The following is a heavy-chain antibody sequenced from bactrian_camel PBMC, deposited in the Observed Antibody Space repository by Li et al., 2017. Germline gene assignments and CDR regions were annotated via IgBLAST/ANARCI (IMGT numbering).Heavy chain of an antibody. D-gene: IGHD4*01. CDR2: IDGEGARG. CDR3: AAEVSCARMPVFKRLDTVRYNY. Sequence: EVQLVESGRESVQAGGSLTLSCAASGLPASTQYMAWFRQGSGNEREGLATIDGEGARGYADSVKGRFTISRDNAKKTLYLQMNSLKPEDSAMYYCAAEVSCARMPVFKRLDTVRYNYWGQGTQVTVS. V-gene: IGHV3S31*01. CDR1: GLPASTQY. J-gene: IGHJ4*01.